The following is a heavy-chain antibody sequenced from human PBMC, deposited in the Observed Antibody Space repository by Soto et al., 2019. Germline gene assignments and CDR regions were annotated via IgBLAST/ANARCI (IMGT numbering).Heavy chain of an antibody. CDR1: GYTFTSYG. J-gene: IGHJ4*02. Sequence: ASVKVSCKASGYTFTSYGISCVRPPPGQGLEGMGWISAYNGNTNYAQKLQGRVTMTTDTSTSTAYMELRRLRSDDTAVYYCARLGTEWLYMPYYFDYWGQGTLVTVSS. D-gene: IGHD3-3*01. CDR3: ARLGTEWLYMPYYFDY. CDR2: ISAYNGNT. V-gene: IGHV1-18*04.